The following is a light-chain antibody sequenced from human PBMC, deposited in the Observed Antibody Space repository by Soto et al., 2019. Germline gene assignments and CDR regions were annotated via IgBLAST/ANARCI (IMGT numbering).Light chain of an antibody. Sequence: EIVLTQSPGPLSLSPGERATLSCRASQSVSSSYLAWYQQKPGQAPRLLIYGASSRATGIPDRFSGSGSGTDFSLTISRLEPVDFAVYYCQQYGSSPPWTFGQGTKVEI. CDR1: QSVSSSY. J-gene: IGKJ1*01. V-gene: IGKV3-20*01. CDR2: GAS. CDR3: QQYGSSPPWT.